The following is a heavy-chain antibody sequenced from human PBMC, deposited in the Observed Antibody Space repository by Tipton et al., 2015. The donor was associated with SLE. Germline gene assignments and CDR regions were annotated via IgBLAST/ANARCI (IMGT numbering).Heavy chain of an antibody. V-gene: IGHV3-74*01. CDR3: VRGGFGSGLDC. J-gene: IGHJ4*02. Sequence: SLRLSCAASGFPFHDYTMHWVRQVPGKGLVWGSQINVDGSGTTYADSVKGRFTLSRDNANNAVYLQMNSLRAEDTAVYYCVRGGFGSGLDCWGQGTLVTVSP. CDR1: GFPFHDYT. CDR2: INVDGSGT. D-gene: IGHD3-10*01.